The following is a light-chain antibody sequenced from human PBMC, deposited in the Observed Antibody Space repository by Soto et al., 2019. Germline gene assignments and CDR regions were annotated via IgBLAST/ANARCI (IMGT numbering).Light chain of an antibody. CDR3: AAWDDTLSGVV. J-gene: IGLJ2*01. V-gene: IGLV1-47*01. CDR1: SSNIGSNY. CDR2: RDN. Sequence: QLVLTQPPSASGTPGQRVTISCSGSSSNIGSNYVYWYQQLPRTAPKLLLHRDNQRPSGVPDRFSDSKSGTSASLAISGLRSDDEADYYCAAWDDTLSGVVFGGGTQLTVL.